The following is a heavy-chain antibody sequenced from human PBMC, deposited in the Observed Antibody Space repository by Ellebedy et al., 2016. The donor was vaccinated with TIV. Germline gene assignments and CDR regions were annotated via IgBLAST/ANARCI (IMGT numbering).Heavy chain of an antibody. J-gene: IGHJ4*02. Sequence: ASVKVSCKASGYTFTGQYIHWVRQAPGHGLEWLGWIDPNRGGINYAQKFQGRVTMTRDTSMSTAYMELSRLTSEDTAVYYCARESPGARSGFDYWGRGTLVTVSS. D-gene: IGHD1-26*01. CDR1: GYTFTGQY. CDR2: IDPNRGGI. V-gene: IGHV1-2*02. CDR3: ARESPGARSGFDY.